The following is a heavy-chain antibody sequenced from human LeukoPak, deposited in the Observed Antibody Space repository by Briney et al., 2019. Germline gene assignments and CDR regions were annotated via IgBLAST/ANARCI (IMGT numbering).Heavy chain of an antibody. CDR1: GFTFSSYA. J-gene: IGHJ6*02. Sequence: PGGSLRLSCAASGFTFSSYAMHWVRQAPGKGLEWVAVISYDGSNKYYADSVKGRFTISRDNSKNTLYLQMNSLRAEDTAVYYCARDLPDYGGNRYYYGMDVWGQGTTVTVSS. D-gene: IGHD4-23*01. CDR3: ARDLPDYGGNRYYYGMDV. CDR2: ISYDGSNK. V-gene: IGHV3-30-3*01.